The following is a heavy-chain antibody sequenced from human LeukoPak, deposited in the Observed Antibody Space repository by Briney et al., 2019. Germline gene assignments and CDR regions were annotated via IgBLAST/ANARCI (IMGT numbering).Heavy chain of an antibody. Sequence: GASVKVSCKASGYTFTGYYMHWVRQAPGQGLEWMGWINPNSGGTNYAQKFQGRVTMTRDTSISTAYMELSRLRSDDTAVYYCARDKEWFGEFDNWFDPWGQGTLVTVSS. CDR3: ARDKEWFGEFDNWFDP. J-gene: IGHJ5*02. CDR2: INPNSGGT. CDR1: GYTFTGYY. D-gene: IGHD3-10*01. V-gene: IGHV1-2*02.